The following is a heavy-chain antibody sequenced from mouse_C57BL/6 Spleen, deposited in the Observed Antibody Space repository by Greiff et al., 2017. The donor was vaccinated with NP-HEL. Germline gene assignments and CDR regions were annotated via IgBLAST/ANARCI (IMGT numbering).Heavy chain of an antibody. CDR1: GYTFTDYY. J-gene: IGHJ2*01. D-gene: IGHD2-1*01. CDR3: ARRDGNYYFDY. Sequence: EVQLQQSGPVLVKPGASVKMSCKASGYTFTDYYMNWVKQSHGKSLEWIGVINPYNGGTSYNQKFKGKATLTVDKSSSTAYMELNSLTSEDSAVYYCARRDGNYYFDYWGQGTTLTVSS. CDR2: INPYNGGT. V-gene: IGHV1-19*01.